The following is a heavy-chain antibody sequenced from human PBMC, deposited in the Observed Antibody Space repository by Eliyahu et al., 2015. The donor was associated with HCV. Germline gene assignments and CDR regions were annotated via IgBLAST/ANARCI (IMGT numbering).Heavy chain of an antibody. J-gene: IGHJ5*01. CDR2: IYTSGXX. CDR3: AREFGEIGAIRWGPKTYNRKPFDS. D-gene: IGHD3-10*01. V-gene: IGHV4-61*02. Sequence: QVQLQESGPGLVRPSQTLSLTCTVSGDSIRSGSFYWSWVRQPAGKGLEWVGHIYTSGXXSXNPSLKSRVFISLDTSKNLFSLELTSVTAADTAIYYCAREFGEIGAIRWGPKTYNRKPFDSWGQGMQVIVSS. CDR1: GDSIRSGSFY.